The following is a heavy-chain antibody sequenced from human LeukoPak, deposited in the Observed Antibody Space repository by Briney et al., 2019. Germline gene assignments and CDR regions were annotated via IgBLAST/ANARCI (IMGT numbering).Heavy chain of an antibody. D-gene: IGHD3-22*01. CDR3: ARDSSRSGYYPYYFDY. J-gene: IGHJ4*02. CDR2: IKQDGSEK. Sequence: PGGSLRLSCAASGFTFSSYWMSWVRQAPGKGLEWVANIKQDGSEKYYVDSVKGRFTISRDNAKNSLYLQMNSLRAEDTAVYYCARDSSRSGYYPYYFDYWGQGTLVTVSS. V-gene: IGHV3-7*01. CDR1: GFTFSSYW.